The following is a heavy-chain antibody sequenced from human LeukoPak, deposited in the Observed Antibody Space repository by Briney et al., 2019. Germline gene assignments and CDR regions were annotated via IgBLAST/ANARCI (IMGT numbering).Heavy chain of an antibody. J-gene: IGHJ4*02. D-gene: IGHD2-2*01. CDR3: ARGATTIVVVPAAREYYFDY. Sequence: PSETLSLTCAVYGGSFSGYYWSWIRQPPGKGLEWIGEINHSGSTNYNPSLKSRVTISVDTSKNQFSLKLSSVTAADTAVYYCARGATTIVVVPAAREYYFDYWGQGTLVTVSS. V-gene: IGHV4-34*01. CDR2: INHSGST. CDR1: GGSFSGYY.